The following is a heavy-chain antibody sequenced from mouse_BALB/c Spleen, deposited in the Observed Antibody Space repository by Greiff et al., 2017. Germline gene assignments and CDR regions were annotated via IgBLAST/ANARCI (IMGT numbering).Heavy chain of an antibody. V-gene: IGHV2-9*02. J-gene: IGHJ4*01. CDR1: GFSLTSYG. CDR3: ARRGVYYAMDY. CDR2: IWAGGST. Sequence: QVQLKQSGPGLVAPSQSLSITCTVSGFSLTSYGVHWVRQPPGKGLEWLGVIWAGGSTNYNSALMSRLSISKDNSKSQVFLKMNSLQTDDTAMYYCARRGVYYAMDYWGQGTSVTVSS.